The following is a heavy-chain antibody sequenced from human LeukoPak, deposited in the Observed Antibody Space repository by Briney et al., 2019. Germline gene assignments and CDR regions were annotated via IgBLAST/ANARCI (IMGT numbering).Heavy chain of an antibody. CDR2: ISGSGGST. CDR1: GFTFSTYS. Sequence: GGSLRLSCAVSGFTFSTYSMNWVRQAPGKGLEWVSGISGSGGSTYYADSVKGRFTISRDNSKNTLYLQMNSLSAEDTAVYYCAKDPSPLYYYYGMDVWGQGTTITVSS. CDR3: AKDPSPLYYYYGMDV. J-gene: IGHJ6*02. V-gene: IGHV3-23*01.